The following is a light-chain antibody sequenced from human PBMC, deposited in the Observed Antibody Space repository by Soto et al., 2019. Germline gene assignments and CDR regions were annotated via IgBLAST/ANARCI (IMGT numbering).Light chain of an antibody. V-gene: IGKV4-1*01. Sequence: DIVMTQSPDSLAVSLGERATINCKSSQNLLYSSNNDDKNYLAWYQQNPGQPPRLLIYWASTRESGVPDRFSGSGSGTDFTLTISSLQAEDVAVYYCQQYYSTPYTFGQGTKLEIK. CDR2: WAS. J-gene: IGKJ2*01. CDR1: QNLLYSSNNDDKNY. CDR3: QQYYSTPYT.